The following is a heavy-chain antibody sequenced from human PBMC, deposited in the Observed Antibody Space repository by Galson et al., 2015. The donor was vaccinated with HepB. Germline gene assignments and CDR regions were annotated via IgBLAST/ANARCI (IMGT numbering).Heavy chain of an antibody. CDR2: ITGSGVKT. CDR3: AKVDYYDSGEVLDAFDI. J-gene: IGHJ3*02. Sequence: SLRLSCAASGFTFSGYTMNWVRQAPGKGLEWVSGITGSGVKTYYADSVKGRFTISRDNSKNTLYLRMNSLRGEDTALYYCAKVDYYDSGEVLDAFDIWGLGTMVTVSS. CDR1: GFTFSGYT. D-gene: IGHD3-22*01. V-gene: IGHV3-23*01.